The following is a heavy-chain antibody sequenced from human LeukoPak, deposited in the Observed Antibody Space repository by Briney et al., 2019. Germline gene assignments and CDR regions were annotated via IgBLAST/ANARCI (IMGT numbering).Heavy chain of an antibody. J-gene: IGHJ4*02. D-gene: IGHD2-8*01. CDR1: GFTFSSYV. Sequence: GGSLRLSCAASGFTFSSYVMSWVRQAPGRGLEWVSAISGSGSDTYYAHSVKGRFTISRDNSKNTLYLQMNSLRAEDTAVYYCAKMVREFYTISYYFDYWGQGTLVTVSS. CDR2: ISGSGSDT. V-gene: IGHV3-23*01. CDR3: AKMVREFYTISYYFDY.